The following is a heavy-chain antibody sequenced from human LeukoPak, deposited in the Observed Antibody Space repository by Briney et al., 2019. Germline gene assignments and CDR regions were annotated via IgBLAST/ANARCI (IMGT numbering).Heavy chain of an antibody. D-gene: IGHD3-10*01. CDR2: IYTSGST. CDR3: ARCGSGTLDY. J-gene: IGHJ4*02. Sequence: PSETLSLTCTVSGGSISSGSYYWSWIRQPAGKGLEWVGRIYTSGSTNYNPSLKSRVTISVDTSKNQFSLKLSSVTAADTAVYYCARCGSGTLDYWGQGTLVTVSS. CDR1: GGSISSGSYY. V-gene: IGHV4-61*02.